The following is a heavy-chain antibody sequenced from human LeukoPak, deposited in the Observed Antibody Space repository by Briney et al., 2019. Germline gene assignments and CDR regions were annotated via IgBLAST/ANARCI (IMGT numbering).Heavy chain of an antibody. J-gene: IGHJ4*02. CDR2: IIPILGMT. CDR3: ARESRQQLATDY. V-gene: IGHV1-69*04. Sequence: ASVKVSCKASGGTFTSYAISWVRQAPGQGLEWMGMIIPILGMTNYAQKFQGRVTITADKSTSTAYMELSSLRSEDTAVYYCARESRQQLATDYWGQGTLVTVSS. D-gene: IGHD6-13*01. CDR1: GGTFTSYA.